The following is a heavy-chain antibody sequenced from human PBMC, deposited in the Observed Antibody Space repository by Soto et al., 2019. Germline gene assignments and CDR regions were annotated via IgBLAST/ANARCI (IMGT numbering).Heavy chain of an antibody. CDR2: IYYSGST. D-gene: IGHD3-9*01. CDR3: ALHDFNILTGP. CDR1: GGSISSGDYY. J-gene: IGHJ5*02. V-gene: IGHV4-30-4*02. Sequence: PSETLSLTCTVSGGSISSGDYYWSWIRQPPGKGLEWIGYIYYSGSTYYSPSLNSRLTITKDTSKNQVVLTMTNMDPVDTATYYCALHDFNILTGPWGQGTLVTVSS.